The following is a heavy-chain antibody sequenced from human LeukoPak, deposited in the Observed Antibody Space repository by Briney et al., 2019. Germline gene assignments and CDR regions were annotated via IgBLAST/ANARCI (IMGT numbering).Heavy chain of an antibody. CDR2: VSSAGTT. CDR3: ARDLEAANTYYFDY. Sequence: GGSLRLSCAASGFTVSSSYMSWVRQAPGKGLEWVSIVSSAGTTYYADSVKGRFTISRDNSKNTVYLQVNSLRDEDTAVYYCARDLEAANTYYFDYWGQGTMVTVSS. J-gene: IGHJ4*02. V-gene: IGHV3-66*01. D-gene: IGHD6-13*01. CDR1: GFTVSSSY.